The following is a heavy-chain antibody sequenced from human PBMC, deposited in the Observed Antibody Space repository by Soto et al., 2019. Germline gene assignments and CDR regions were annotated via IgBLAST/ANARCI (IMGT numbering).Heavy chain of an antibody. CDR2: IGTYNGNT. D-gene: IGHD2-2*01. CDR3: ARVAYSSTICYQISVYYGMDV. Sequence: ASVKVSCKASGYKFTTYGIGWVRQAPGQGLEWMGWIGTYNGNTNYAQKFQGRVTMTTDASTSTAYMDLRSLRSDDTAVYYCARVAYSSTICYQISVYYGMDVWG. V-gene: IGHV1-18*04. J-gene: IGHJ6*02. CDR1: GYKFTTYG.